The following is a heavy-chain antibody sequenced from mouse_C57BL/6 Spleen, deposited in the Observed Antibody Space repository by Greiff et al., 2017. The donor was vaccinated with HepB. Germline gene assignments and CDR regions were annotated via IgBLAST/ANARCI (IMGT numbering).Heavy chain of an antibody. V-gene: IGHV1-52*01. Sequence: QVQLQQPGAELVRPGSSVKLSCKASGYTFTSYWMHWVKQRPIQGLEWIGNIDPSDSETHYNQKFKDKATLNVDKSSSTAYMQLSSLTSEDSAVYYCATDYDRERYYAMDYWGQGTSVTVSS. D-gene: IGHD2-4*01. CDR3: ATDYDRERYYAMDY. J-gene: IGHJ4*01. CDR2: IDPSDSET. CDR1: GYTFTSYW.